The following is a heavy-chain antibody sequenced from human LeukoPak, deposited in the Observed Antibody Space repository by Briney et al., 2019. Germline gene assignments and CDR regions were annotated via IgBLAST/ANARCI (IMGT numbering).Heavy chain of an antibody. CDR2: INPNSGGT. CDR1: GYTFTGYY. CDR3: ARDMRRAQLVGDIDWFDP. J-gene: IGHJ5*02. D-gene: IGHD6-6*01. V-gene: IGHV1-2*06. Sequence: ASVKVSCKASGYTFTGYYMHWVLQAPGQGLEWMGRINPNSGGTNYAQKFQGRVTMTRDTSISTAYMELSRLRSDDTAVYYCARDMRRAQLVGDIDWFDPWGQGTLVTVSS.